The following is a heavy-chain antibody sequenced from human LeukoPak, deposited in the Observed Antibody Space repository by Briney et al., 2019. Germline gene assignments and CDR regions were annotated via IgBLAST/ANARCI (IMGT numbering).Heavy chain of an antibody. D-gene: IGHD6-6*01. CDR3: ARATPSSIAAPVPLYYYYMDV. Sequence: SETLSLTCTVSSGSISSHYWSWMRQPPGKGLEWIGYTYYSGTTNYNPSLKSRVTISVGTSKNQFSLKLSSVTAAVTAVYYCARATPSSIAAPVPLYYYYMDVWGKGTTVTVSS. V-gene: IGHV4-59*11. J-gene: IGHJ6*03. CDR2: TYYSGTT. CDR1: SGSISSHY.